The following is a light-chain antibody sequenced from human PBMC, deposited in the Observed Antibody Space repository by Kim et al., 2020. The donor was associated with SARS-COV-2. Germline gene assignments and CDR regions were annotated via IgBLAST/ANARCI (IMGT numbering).Light chain of an antibody. CDR1: QGISSW. V-gene: IGKV1-12*01. CDR3: QEANSFPPLT. Sequence: DIQMTQSPSSVFVSVGDRVTITCRASQGISSWLAWYQQKPGRAPKLLIYGTSNLQSGVPSRFSGSGSGTDFNLTISSLQPEDFASYYCQEANSFPPLTFGGGTKVDIK. CDR2: GTS. J-gene: IGKJ4*01.